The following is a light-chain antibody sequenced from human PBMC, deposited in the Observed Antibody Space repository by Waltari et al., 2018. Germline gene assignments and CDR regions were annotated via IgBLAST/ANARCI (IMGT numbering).Light chain of an antibody. CDR1: PSVCNN. CDR3: QQYENWPPLT. J-gene: IGKJ4*01. Sequence: ETLMTQSPATLSVSLGNRVTLSCRASPSVCNNLAWYQQKPGQAPRLLIYGASTRATGIPARFSGSGSGTEFTLTISSLQSEDLGVYYCQQYENWPPLTFGGGTKVEIK. CDR2: GAS. V-gene: IGKV3-15*01.